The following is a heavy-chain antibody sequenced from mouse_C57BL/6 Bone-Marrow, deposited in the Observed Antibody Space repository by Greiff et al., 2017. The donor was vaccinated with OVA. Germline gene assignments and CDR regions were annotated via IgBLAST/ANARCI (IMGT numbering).Heavy chain of an antibody. D-gene: IGHD2-12*01. CDR3: ARSRVYSPWFAY. CDR1: GYTFTSYG. V-gene: IGHV1-81*01. Sequence: VKLMESGAELAKPGASVKLSCKASGYTFTSYGISWVKQRTGQGLEWIGEIYPRSGNTYYTEKFKGKATLTADKSSSTAYMELRSLTSEDSAVYFCARSRVYSPWFAYWGQGTLVTVSA. J-gene: IGHJ3*01. CDR2: IYPRSGNT.